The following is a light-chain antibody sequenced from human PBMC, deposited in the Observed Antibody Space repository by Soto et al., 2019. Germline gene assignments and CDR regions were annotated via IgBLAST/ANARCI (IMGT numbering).Light chain of an antibody. Sequence: DIQMTQSPSSLAASVGDGVPITCRPSQNVAHFLNWYQQKPGKAPKLLIYATSSLHSGVPSRFSGSGFGTDFTLTISSLQTEDFATYYCQQNYSPPPITFGQGTRLEIK. J-gene: IGKJ5*01. CDR2: ATS. V-gene: IGKV1-39*01. CDR3: QQNYSPPPIT. CDR1: QNVAHF.